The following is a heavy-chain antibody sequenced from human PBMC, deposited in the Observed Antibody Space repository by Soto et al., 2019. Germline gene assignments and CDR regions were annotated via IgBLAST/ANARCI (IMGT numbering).Heavy chain of an antibody. Sequence: SRTLSLTCAMSGDNVSSTSAAWNWSRQSPSRGLEWLGRTYYRSKWYNEYAVSVKSRISINPDTSKNQFSLQLNSVTPEGTAIYYCARTPASGSLDPWGQGTLVTVSS. V-gene: IGHV6-1*01. CDR3: ARTPASGSLDP. CDR1: GDNVSSTSAA. J-gene: IGHJ5*02. CDR2: TYYRSKWYN. D-gene: IGHD6-13*01.